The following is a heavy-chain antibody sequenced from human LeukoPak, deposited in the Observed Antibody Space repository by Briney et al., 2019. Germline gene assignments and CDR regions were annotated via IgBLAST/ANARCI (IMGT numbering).Heavy chain of an antibody. CDR2: IYTSGST. CDR1: GGSISSGSYY. Sequence: PSETLSLTCTVSGGSISSGSYYWSWIRQPAGKGLEWIGRIYTSGSTNYNPSLKSRVTISVDTSKNQFSLRLSSVTAADTAVYYCALFMAGAVADHTNWFDPWGQGTLVTVSS. CDR3: ALFMAGAVADHTNWFDP. J-gene: IGHJ5*02. V-gene: IGHV4-61*02. D-gene: IGHD6-19*01.